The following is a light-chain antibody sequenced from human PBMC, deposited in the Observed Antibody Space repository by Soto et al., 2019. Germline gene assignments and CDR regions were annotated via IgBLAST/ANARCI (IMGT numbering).Light chain of an antibody. CDR1: SSDVGGYKS. CDR2: DVT. V-gene: IGLV2-11*01. CDR3: CSYAGSYSTYV. Sequence: QSALTQPRSVSGSPGQSVTISCAGTSSDVGGYKSVSWYQQHPGKAPKLIIYDVTKRPSGVPDRFSGSKSGNTASLTISGLQAEDEADYYCCSYAGSYSTYVFGNGTKVTVL. J-gene: IGLJ1*01.